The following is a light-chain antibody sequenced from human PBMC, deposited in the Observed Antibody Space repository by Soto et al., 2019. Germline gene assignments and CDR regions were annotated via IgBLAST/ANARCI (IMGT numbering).Light chain of an antibody. J-gene: IGLJ3*02. V-gene: IGLV2-11*01. Sequence: QSALTQPASVSGSPGQSITISCTGSSSDVGGYNYVSWYQHHPGKAPKLMIYDVTKRPSGVPDRFSGSKSGNTASLTISGLQAEDEADYYCCSYAGSYTWVFGGGTKVTVL. CDR1: SSDVGGYNY. CDR2: DVT. CDR3: CSYAGSYTWV.